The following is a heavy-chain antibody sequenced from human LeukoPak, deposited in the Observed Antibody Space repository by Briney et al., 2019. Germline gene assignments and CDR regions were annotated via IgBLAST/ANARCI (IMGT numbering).Heavy chain of an antibody. V-gene: IGHV1-2*02. Sequence: ASVKVSCKASGYTFSSYYVHWVRQAPGQGLEWMGWINPNSGDTDYAQKFQGRVTMTRDTSITTAYMELSSLRSDDTAVYYCAKGAGPTAYYYMDVWGNGTTVTVSS. CDR2: INPNSGDT. CDR3: AKGAGPTAYYYMDV. CDR1: GYTFSSYY. J-gene: IGHJ6*03.